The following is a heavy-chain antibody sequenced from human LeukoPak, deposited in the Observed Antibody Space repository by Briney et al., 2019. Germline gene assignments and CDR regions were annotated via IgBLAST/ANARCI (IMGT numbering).Heavy chain of an antibody. J-gene: IGHJ4*02. D-gene: IGHD2-2*01. CDR2: INPNSGGT. Sequence: ASVKVSCKASGYTFTGYYMHWVRQAPGQGLEWMGRINPNSGGTNYAQKFQGRVTMTRDTSISTAYMELSRLRSDDTAVYYCARSPLTPMGHCSSTSCYPFDYWGQGTLVTVSS. V-gene: IGHV1-2*06. CDR3: ARSPLTPMGHCSSTSCYPFDY. CDR1: GYTFTGYY.